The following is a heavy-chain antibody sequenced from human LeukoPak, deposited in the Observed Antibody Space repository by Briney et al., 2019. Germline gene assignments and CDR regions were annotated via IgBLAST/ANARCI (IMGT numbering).Heavy chain of an antibody. D-gene: IGHD1-14*01. J-gene: IGHJ4*02. CDR1: GFTFSSYA. CDR2: ISYDGSNE. V-gene: IGHV3-30*04. CDR3: ARTRNRLDY. Sequence: PGGSLRLSCAASGFTFSSYAMHWVRQAPGKGLEWLAFISYDGSNEYYADSVKGRFTISRDNSKSTLYLQMISLGAEDTAVYNCARTRNRLDYWGQGTLVTVSS.